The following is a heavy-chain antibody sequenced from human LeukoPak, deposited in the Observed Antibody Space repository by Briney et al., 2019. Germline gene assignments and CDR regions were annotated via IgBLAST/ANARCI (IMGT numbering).Heavy chain of an antibody. Sequence: PGGSLRLSCSASGFTFDTYFMHWVRQAPGKGLEWVAVISYDGSNKYYADSVKGRFTISRDNSKNTLYLQMNSLRAEDTAVYYCAREVSSGWYYFDYWGQGTLVTVSS. V-gene: IGHV3-30-3*01. CDR2: ISYDGSNK. CDR1: GFTFDTYF. CDR3: AREVSSGWYYFDY. J-gene: IGHJ4*02. D-gene: IGHD6-19*01.